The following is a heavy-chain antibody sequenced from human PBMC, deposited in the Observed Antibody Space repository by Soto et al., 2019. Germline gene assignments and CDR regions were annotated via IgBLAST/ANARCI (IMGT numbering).Heavy chain of an antibody. J-gene: IGHJ4*02. D-gene: IGHD2-15*01. CDR3: ARSFAVAATSYYFDY. V-gene: IGHV4-34*01. Sequence: QVQLQQWGAGLLKPSETLSLTCAVYGGSFSGYYWSWIRQPPGKGLEWIGEINHSGSTNYNPSLNGRVTISVDTSKNQFCLKLSSVTAADTAVYYCARSFAVAATSYYFDYWGQGTLVTVSS. CDR2: INHSGST. CDR1: GGSFSGYY.